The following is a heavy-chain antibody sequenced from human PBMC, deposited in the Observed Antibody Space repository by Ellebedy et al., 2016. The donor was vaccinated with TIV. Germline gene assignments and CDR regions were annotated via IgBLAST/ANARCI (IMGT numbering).Heavy chain of an antibody. D-gene: IGHD1-26*01. CDR2: ISYDGSNK. V-gene: IGHV3-30*18. CDR1: GFTFSSYG. Sequence: GESLKISCAASGFTFSSYGMHWVRQAPGKGLEWVAVISYDGSNKYYADSVKGRFTMSRDNSKNTLYLQMNSLRAEDTAVYYCAKSADSGSYHDAFDIWGQGTMVTVSS. J-gene: IGHJ3*02. CDR3: AKSADSGSYHDAFDI.